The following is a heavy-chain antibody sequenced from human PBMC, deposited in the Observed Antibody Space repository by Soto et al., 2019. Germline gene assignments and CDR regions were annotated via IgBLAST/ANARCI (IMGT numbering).Heavy chain of an antibody. V-gene: IGHV1-8*01. J-gene: IGHJ6*02. CDR2: MNPNSGNT. D-gene: IGHD6-19*01. Sequence: ASVKVSCKASGYTFTSYDINWVRQATGQGLEWMGWMNPNSGNTDYAQEFQGRVTMTRNTSISTAYMELSSLRSEDTAVYYCARDYSSGYGMDVWGQGTTVTVSS. CDR1: GYTFTSYD. CDR3: ARDYSSGYGMDV.